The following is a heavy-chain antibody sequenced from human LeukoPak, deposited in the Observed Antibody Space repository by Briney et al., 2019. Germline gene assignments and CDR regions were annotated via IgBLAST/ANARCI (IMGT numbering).Heavy chain of an antibody. Sequence: ASVKVSCKASGYTFTGYYMHWVRQAPGQGLEWMGWINPNSGGTNYAQKFQGRVTMTRDTSISTAYMELSRLRSDDTAVYYCARDLKVVVITLGYWGQGTLVTVSP. CDR1: GYTFTGYY. J-gene: IGHJ4*02. CDR3: ARDLKVVVITLGY. D-gene: IGHD3-22*01. V-gene: IGHV1-2*02. CDR2: INPNSGGT.